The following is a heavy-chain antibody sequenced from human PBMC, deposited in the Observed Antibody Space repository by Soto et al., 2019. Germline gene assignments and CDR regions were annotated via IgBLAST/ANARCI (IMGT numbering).Heavy chain of an antibody. CDR3: ARQTDDSYTFNAFDI. J-gene: IGHJ3*02. CDR2: IYYRGST. Sequence: SETLSLTCSVSDGSMNGRSYYWGWMRQPPGKGLEWIASIYYRGSTNYNPSLKSPVTISVDTSKNQFSLKLSSVTAADTAVYYCARQTDDSYTFNAFDIWGQGTMVTVSS. CDR1: DGSMNGRSYY. D-gene: IGHD3-16*01. V-gene: IGHV4-39*01.